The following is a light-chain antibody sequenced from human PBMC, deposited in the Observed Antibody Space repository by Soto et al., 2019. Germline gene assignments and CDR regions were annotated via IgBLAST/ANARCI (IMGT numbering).Light chain of an antibody. CDR2: DAS. V-gene: IGKV1-39*01. J-gene: IGKJ1*01. CDR3: QQSYSTLET. Sequence: IQMTQSPSSLSASVGDRVTITCRASQSISNYLNWYQQKPGKAPKLLIFDASSLQSGVPSRFSGSGSGTYFTLTISSLQPEDFATYYCQQSYSTLETFGQGTKVDIK. CDR1: QSISNY.